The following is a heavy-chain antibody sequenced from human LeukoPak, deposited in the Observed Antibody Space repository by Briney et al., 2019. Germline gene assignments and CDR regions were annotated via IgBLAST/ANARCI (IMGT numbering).Heavy chain of an antibody. CDR1: GFTFSIYA. D-gene: IGHD2-15*01. Sequence: GGSLRLSCAASGFTFSIYAMSWVRQAPARGLEWVSSLRGDGDTFYDDCVKGRLTISSDDYTNTVYLKMNNLRVEEKAVYFCAKASWVSSADVVLWGQGTLVTVSS. V-gene: IGHV3-23*01. J-gene: IGHJ4*02. CDR3: AKASWVSSADVVL. CDR2: LRGDGDT.